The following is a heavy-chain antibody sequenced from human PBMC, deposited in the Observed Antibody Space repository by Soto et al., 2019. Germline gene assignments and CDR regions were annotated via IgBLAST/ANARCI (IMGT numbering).Heavy chain of an antibody. CDR2: IKNRRDGGTA. J-gene: IGHJ3*01. V-gene: IGHV3-15*01. CDR3: FSLCPHDAFDL. CDR1: GFTFSNVW. D-gene: IGHD2-21*01. Sequence: EVQLVESGGGLVKPGGSLRLSCAASGFTFSNVWMSWVRQAPGKGLEWVGRIKNRRDGGTADYAAPVKGRSIISRDDSNNSLVLEMNSLRTEDAAVYYCFSLCPHDAFDLWGQGTMVTVSS.